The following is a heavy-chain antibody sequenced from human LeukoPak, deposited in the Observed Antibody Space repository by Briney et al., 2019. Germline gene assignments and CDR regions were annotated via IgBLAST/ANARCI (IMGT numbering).Heavy chain of an antibody. CDR2: LHYRGST. CDR3: VRNDKNGGELDAFDI. CDR1: RGSIDRSSFF. Sequence: PSETLSLTCTVSRGSIDRSSFFWGWIRQPPGKGLEWIGSLHYRGSTFYNPSLKSRVAISVDTTNNQFSLKLTSVIAADTAVYFCVRNDKNGGELDAFDIWGQGTMVTVSS. V-gene: IGHV4-39*01. J-gene: IGHJ3*02. D-gene: IGHD2-21*01.